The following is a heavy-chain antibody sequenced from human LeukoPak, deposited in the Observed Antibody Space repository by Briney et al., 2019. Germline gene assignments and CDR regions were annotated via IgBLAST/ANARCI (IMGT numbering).Heavy chain of an antibody. CDR2: INQDGSEK. V-gene: IGHV3-7*01. CDR3: ARVPTYSGSYYSY. Sequence: GGSLRLSCAASGFTFSSNWMSWVRQAPGKGLEWVANINQDGSEKYYVDSVKGRFTISRDNAKNSLYLQMNSLRVEDTAVYYCARVPTYSGSYYSYWGQGTLVTVSS. J-gene: IGHJ4*02. D-gene: IGHD1-26*01. CDR1: GFTFSSNW.